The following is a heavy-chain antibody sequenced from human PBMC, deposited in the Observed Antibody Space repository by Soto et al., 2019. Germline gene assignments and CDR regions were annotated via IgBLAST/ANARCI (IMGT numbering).Heavy chain of an antibody. V-gene: IGHV3-30-3*01. CDR3: ARDQITISTSRSYYYGMDV. J-gene: IGHJ6*02. CDR1: GFTFSSYA. CDR2: ISYDGSNK. D-gene: IGHD3-3*01. Sequence: GGSLRLSCAASGFTFSSYAMHWVRQAPGKGLEWVAVISYDGSNKYYADSVKGRFTISRDNSKNTLYLQMNSLRAEDTAVYYCARDQITISTSRSYYYGMDVWGQGTTVTSP.